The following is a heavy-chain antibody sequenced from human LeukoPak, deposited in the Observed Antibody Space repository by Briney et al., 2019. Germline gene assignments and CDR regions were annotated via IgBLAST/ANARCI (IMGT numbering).Heavy chain of an antibody. CDR3: ASGDAEGFDP. D-gene: IGHD2-8*01. CDR1: GFTFSSYS. V-gene: IGHV3-21*01. Sequence: SGGSLRLSCAASGFTFSSYSMNWVRQAPGKGLEWVSSISSSSSYIYYADSVKGRFTISRDNAKNSLYLQMNSLRAEDTAVYYCASGDAEGFDPWGQGTLVTVSS. J-gene: IGHJ5*02. CDR2: ISSSSSYI.